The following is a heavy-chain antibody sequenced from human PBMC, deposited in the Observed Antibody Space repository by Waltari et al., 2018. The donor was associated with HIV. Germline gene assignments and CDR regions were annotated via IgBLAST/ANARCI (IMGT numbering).Heavy chain of an antibody. V-gene: IGHV4-34*01. CDR1: GGSFSGYY. J-gene: IGHJ6*02. Sequence: QVRLQQWGAGLLTPSETLSLSCAVYGGSFSGYYWSWIRQSPGKGLECIGEINHSGSINYNPSLKSRVIISVDRYKNQFSLKLTSVTAADTAVYYCARGSWGSGMDVWGLGTTVIVSS. D-gene: IGHD7-27*01. CDR3: ARGSWGSGMDV. CDR2: INHSGSI.